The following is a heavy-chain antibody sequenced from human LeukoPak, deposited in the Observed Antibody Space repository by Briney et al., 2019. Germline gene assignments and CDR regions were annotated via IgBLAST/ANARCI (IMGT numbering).Heavy chain of an antibody. CDR3: AREGGSSGYTVDY. Sequence: GASVKVSCKASGGTFSSSAISWVRQAPGQGLEWMGRIIPILGIANYAQKFQGRVTITADKSTSTAYMELSSLRSEDTAVYYCAREGGSSGYTVDYWGQGTLVTVSS. CDR1: GGTFSSSA. CDR2: IIPILGIA. V-gene: IGHV1-69*04. J-gene: IGHJ4*02. D-gene: IGHD3-22*01.